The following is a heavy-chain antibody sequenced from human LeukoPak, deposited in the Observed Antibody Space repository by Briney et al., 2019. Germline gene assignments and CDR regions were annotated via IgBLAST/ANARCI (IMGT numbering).Heavy chain of an antibody. V-gene: IGHV4-59*12. CDR2: IYYSGST. CDR1: GGSFSGYY. Sequence: PSETLSLTCAVYGGSFSGYYWSWIRQPPGKGLEWIGYIYYSGSTNYNPSLKSRVTISVDTSKNQFSLKLSSVTAADTAVYYCARGSIVGATGFDYWGQGTLVTVSS. CDR3: ARGSIVGATGFDY. D-gene: IGHD1-26*01. J-gene: IGHJ4*02.